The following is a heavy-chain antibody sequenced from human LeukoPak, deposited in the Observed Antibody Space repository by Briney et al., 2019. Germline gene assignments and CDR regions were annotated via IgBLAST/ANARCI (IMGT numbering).Heavy chain of an antibody. Sequence: SVKVSCKASGGTFSSYAISWVRQAPGQGLEWMGRIIPILGIANYAQKFQGRVTITADESTSTAYMELSSLRSEDTAVYYCARGLVTTAGDYYYYYMDVWGKGTTVTVSS. CDR3: ARGLVTTAGDYYYYYMDV. CDR1: GGTFSSYA. D-gene: IGHD1-14*01. J-gene: IGHJ6*03. V-gene: IGHV1-69*04. CDR2: IIPILGIA.